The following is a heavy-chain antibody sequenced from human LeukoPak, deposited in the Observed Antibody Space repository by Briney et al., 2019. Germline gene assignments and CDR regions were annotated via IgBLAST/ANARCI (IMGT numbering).Heavy chain of an antibody. Sequence: PGRSLRLSCAASGFTFSSYAMHWVRQAPGKGLEWVAVISYDGSSKDYADSVKGRFTISGDNSKNTLYLQMNSLRAGDTAVYYCARDEPSPDSTDLDYWGQGTLVTVSS. V-gene: IGHV3-30-3*01. CDR2: ISYDGSSK. CDR3: ARDEPSPDSTDLDY. CDR1: GFTFSSYA. D-gene: IGHD2/OR15-2a*01. J-gene: IGHJ4*02.